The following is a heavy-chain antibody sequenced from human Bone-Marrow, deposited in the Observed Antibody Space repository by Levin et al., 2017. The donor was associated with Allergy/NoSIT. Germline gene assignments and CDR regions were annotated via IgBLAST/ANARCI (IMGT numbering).Heavy chain of an antibody. D-gene: IGHD3-16*01. CDR3: ARMGGLTKTNFYFDY. Sequence: SETLSLICYVSGASFNSGNYHWAWVRQHPGRGLEWIGYIYDSVTSYYNPSLESRLSISIDTSNKQFSLKLSSVTAADTAVYFCARMGGLTKTNFYFDYWGQGTLVTVSS. CDR1: GASFNSGNYH. CDR2: IYDSVTS. J-gene: IGHJ4*02. V-gene: IGHV4-30-4*08.